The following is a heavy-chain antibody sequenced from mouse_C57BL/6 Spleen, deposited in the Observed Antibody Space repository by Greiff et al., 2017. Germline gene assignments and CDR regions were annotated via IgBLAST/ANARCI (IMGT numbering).Heavy chain of an antibody. CDR1: GYAFSSSW. V-gene: IGHV1-82*01. CDR3: AREGDDYPFAY. CDR2: IYPGDGDT. J-gene: IGHJ3*01. Sequence: QVQLQQSGPELVKPGASVKISCKASGYAFSSSWMNWVKPRPGKGLEWIGRIYPGDGDTNYNGKFKGKATLTADKSSSTAYMQLSSLTSEDSAVYFCAREGDDYPFAYWGQGTLVTVSA. D-gene: IGHD2-4*01.